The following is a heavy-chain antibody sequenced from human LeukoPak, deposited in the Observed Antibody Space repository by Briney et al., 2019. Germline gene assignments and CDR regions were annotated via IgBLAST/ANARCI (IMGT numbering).Heavy chain of an antibody. D-gene: IGHD6-13*01. CDR1: GYSFTTYW. CDR2: IDPSDSYT. CDR3: AGSSLNWFDP. Sequence: PGGSLRISCKGSGYSFTTYWITWVRQMPGKGLEWMGRIDPSDSYTNYSPSFQGHFTISADKSISTAYLQWSSLKASDTAMYYCAGSSLNWFDPWGQGTLVTVSS. J-gene: IGHJ5*02. V-gene: IGHV5-10-1*01.